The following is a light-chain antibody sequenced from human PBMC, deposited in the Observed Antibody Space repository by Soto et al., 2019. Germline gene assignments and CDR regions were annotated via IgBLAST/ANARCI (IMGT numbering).Light chain of an antibody. CDR3: CSYACSTTHVA. J-gene: IGLJ2*01. V-gene: IGLV2-23*01. Sequence: QSVLTQPASVSGSPGQSITISCTGTSSDVGNYNLVSWYQQHPGKAPKLMIYEGSKRPSGVSNRFSGSKSGNTASLTISGLQAEDEADYYCCSYACSTTHVAFGGGTQLTVL. CDR2: EGS. CDR1: SSDVGNYNL.